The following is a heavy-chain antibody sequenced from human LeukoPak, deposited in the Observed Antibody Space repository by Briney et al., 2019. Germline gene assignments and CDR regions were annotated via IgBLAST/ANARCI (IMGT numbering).Heavy chain of an antibody. D-gene: IGHD6-13*01. Sequence: GGSLRLSCAVSGFSVSNNYMNWVRQAPGKGLEWVSLIYSRGGTSYADSVKGRFTNSRDSSKNTLFLQMNSLRVEDTAVYYCARDPPGIAASGTYYWGQGTLVTVSS. V-gene: IGHV3-53*01. CDR2: IYSRGGT. J-gene: IGHJ4*02. CDR3: ARDPPGIAASGTYY. CDR1: GFSVSNNY.